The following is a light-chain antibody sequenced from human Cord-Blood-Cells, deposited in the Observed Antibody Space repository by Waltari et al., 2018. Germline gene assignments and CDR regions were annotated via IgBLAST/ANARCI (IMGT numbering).Light chain of an antibody. CDR1: QSISSY. Sequence: DIQMTQSPSSLSAAVGDRVTILCRASQSISSYLNWYQQKPGKAPKLLIYAASSLQSGVPSRFSGSGSGTDFTLTISSLQPEDFATYYCQQSYSTPMYTFGQGTKLEIK. CDR3: QQSYSTPMYT. J-gene: IGKJ2*01. CDR2: AAS. V-gene: IGKV1-39*01.